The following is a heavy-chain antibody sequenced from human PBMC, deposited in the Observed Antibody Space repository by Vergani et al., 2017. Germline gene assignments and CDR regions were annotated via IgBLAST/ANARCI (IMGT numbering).Heavy chain of an antibody. V-gene: IGHV4-31*03. D-gene: IGHD2-2*01. J-gene: IGHJ4*02. CDR1: GGSISSGGYY. CDR3: ARDPICSSTSCYPFDY. CDR2: IYYSGST. Sequence: QVQLQESGPGLVKPSQTLSLTCTVPGGSISSGGYYWSWIRQHPGKGLEWIGYIYYSGSTYYNPSLKSRVTISVDTSKNQFSLKLSSVTAADTAVYYCARDPICSSTSCYPFDYWGQGTLVTVSS.